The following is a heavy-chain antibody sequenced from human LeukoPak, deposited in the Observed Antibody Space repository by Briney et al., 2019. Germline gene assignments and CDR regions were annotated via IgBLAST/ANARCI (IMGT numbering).Heavy chain of an antibody. CDR3: AKRSEYSSGWYALDI. J-gene: IGHJ3*02. V-gene: IGHV3-30*18. Sequence: PWGSLRLSCAASGFTFSSYGMHWVRQAPGKGLEWVAVISCDGSNKYYADTVKGRFTISRDNSKNTLCLQMNSLRAEDTAVYYCAKRSEYSSGWYALDIWGQGTMVTVSS. D-gene: IGHD6-19*01. CDR1: GFTFSSYG. CDR2: ISCDGSNK.